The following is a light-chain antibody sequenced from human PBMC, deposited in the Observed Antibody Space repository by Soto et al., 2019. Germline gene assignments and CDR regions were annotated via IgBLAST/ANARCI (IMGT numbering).Light chain of an antibody. CDR1: SSDVGTYYL. J-gene: IGLJ1*01. Sequence: QSVLTQPASVSGSPGQSITISCTVTSSDVGTYYLVSWYQQHPGKVPKVMIYDVANRPSGVSNRFSGSKSGSTASLIISRLQTEDEADYYCVSYTSSTTYVFGTGTKVTVL. CDR3: VSYTSSTTYV. V-gene: IGLV2-14*02. CDR2: DVA.